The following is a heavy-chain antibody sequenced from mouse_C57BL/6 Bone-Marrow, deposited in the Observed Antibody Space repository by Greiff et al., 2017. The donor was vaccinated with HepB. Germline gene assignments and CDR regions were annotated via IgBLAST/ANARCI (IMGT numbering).Heavy chain of an antibody. V-gene: IGHV3-6*01. CDR3: ARDHYSNRFAY. D-gene: IGHD2-5*01. J-gene: IGHJ3*01. Sequence: EVQLQQSGPGLVKPSQSLSLTCSVTGYSITSGYYWNWIRQFPGNKLEWMGYISYDGSNNYNPSLKNRISITRDTSKNQFFLKLNSVTTEDTATYYCARDHYSNRFAYWGQGTLVTVSA. CDR2: ISYDGSN. CDR1: GYSITSGYY.